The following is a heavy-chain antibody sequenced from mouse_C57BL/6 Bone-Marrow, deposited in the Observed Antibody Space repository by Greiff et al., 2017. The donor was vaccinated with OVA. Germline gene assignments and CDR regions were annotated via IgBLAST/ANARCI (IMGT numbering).Heavy chain of an antibody. CDR3: ARSNYGGLARDN. V-gene: IGHV1-66*01. CDR1: GYSFTIYY. Sequence: QVQLQQSGPELVKPGASVKISCKASGYSFTIYYIHWVKQRPGQGLEWIGWIYPGSVNTKYNEKFKGKATLTADPSSITTFRQLSSLTSEEAAVYYCARSNYGGLARDNWGQGTAVTVSS. D-gene: IGHD2-5*01. J-gene: IGHJ4*01. CDR2: IYPGSVNT.